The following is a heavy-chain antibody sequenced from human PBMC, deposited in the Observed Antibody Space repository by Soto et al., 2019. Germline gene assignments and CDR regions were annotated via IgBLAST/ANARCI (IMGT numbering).Heavy chain of an antibody. V-gene: IGHV1-18*01. J-gene: IGHJ4*02. D-gene: IGHD2-15*01. Sequence: QVQLLQSGAEVKKPGASVKVSCKASGYTFTSYGISWVRQAPGQGLEWMGWISAYNGNTNYAHKLQGRVTMTTDTSTSTAYMELRSQRSDDTAVCYRARSGCSGVSCYSYYFGYWGQGTLVTVSS. CDR1: GYTFTSYG. CDR2: ISAYNGNT. CDR3: ARSGCSGVSCYSYYFGY.